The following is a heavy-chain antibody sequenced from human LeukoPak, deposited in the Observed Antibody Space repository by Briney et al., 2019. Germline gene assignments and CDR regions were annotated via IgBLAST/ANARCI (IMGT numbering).Heavy chain of an antibody. D-gene: IGHD3-22*01. CDR1: GFTFSNYS. Sequence: GGSLRLSCAASGFTFSNYSMNWVRQAPGKGLEWVSSISSSSSYIYYADSVKGRFTISRDNAKNSLYLQMNSLRAEDTAVYYCARDPRRYDSSGYSDYWGQGTLVTVSS. CDR2: ISSSSSYI. V-gene: IGHV3-21*01. J-gene: IGHJ4*02. CDR3: ARDPRRYDSSGYSDY.